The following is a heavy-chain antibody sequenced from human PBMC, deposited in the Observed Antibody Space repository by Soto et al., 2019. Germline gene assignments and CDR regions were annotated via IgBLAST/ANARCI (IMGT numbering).Heavy chain of an antibody. CDR2: IYYSGST. CDR1: GGSISSSSYY. V-gene: IGHV4-39*01. Sequence: QLQLQESGPGLVKPSETLSLTCTVSGGSISSSSYYWGWIRQPPGKGLEWIGSIYYSGSTYYNPSLKSRVTISVDTSKNQFSLKLSSVTAADTAVYYCARHFIGPYCGGDCLNLYYFDYWGQGTLVTVSS. D-gene: IGHD2-21*02. CDR3: ARHFIGPYCGGDCLNLYYFDY. J-gene: IGHJ4*02.